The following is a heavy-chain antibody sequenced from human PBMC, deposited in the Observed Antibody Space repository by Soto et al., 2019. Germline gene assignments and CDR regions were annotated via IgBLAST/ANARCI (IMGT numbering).Heavy chain of an antibody. D-gene: IGHD1-7*01. J-gene: IGHJ4*02. Sequence: PGGSLRLSCAASGFTFSSYGMHWVRQAPGKGLEWVAVIWYDGSNKYYADSVKGRFTISRDNSKNTLYLQMNSLRAEDTAVYYCARDDNWNYAFAFDYWGQGTLVTVSS. CDR3: ARDDNWNYAFAFDY. CDR2: IWYDGSNK. CDR1: GFTFSSYG. V-gene: IGHV3-33*01.